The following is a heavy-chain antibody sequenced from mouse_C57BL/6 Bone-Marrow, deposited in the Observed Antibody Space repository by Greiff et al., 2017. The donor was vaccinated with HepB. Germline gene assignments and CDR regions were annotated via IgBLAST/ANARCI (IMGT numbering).Heavy chain of an antibody. CDR2: IWSGGST. Sequence: VKVVESGPGLVQPSQSLSITCTVSGFSLTSYGVHWVRQSPGKGLEWLGVIWSGGSTDYNAAFISRLSISKDNSKSQVFFKMNSLQADDTAIYYCARVWRLRRAMDYWGQGTSVTVSS. CDR1: GFSLTSYG. D-gene: IGHD2-4*01. CDR3: ARVWRLRRAMDY. V-gene: IGHV2-2*01. J-gene: IGHJ4*01.